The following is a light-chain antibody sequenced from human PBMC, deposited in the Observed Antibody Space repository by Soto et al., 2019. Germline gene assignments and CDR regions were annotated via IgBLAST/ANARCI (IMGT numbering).Light chain of an antibody. Sequence: QSVLTQPASVSGSPGQSITISCTGTTSDIGGYYFVSWYQRHPGKAPKLIIYDVSHRPSGVSTRFSGFKSGNTASLTISGLQAEYEAEYYCSSYKRSHIPFVFGTGTKVTV. CDR3: SSYKRSHIPFV. CDR2: DVS. CDR1: TSDIGGYYF. V-gene: IGLV2-14*03. J-gene: IGLJ1*01.